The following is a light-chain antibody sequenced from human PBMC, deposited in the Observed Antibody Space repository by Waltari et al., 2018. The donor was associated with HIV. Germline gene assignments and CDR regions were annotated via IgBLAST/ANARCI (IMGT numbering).Light chain of an antibody. CDR3: QQYATSSYT. CDR2: GAS. J-gene: IGKJ2*01. Sequence: EIVLTHSPATRSLSPGDSATLSCRARQSVSLNHLSWYQQKPGLAPRLLIYGASTRATGIPDRFGGSGSGTDFTLTISRLEPEDSAVYYCQQYATSSYTFGQGTKLEIK. V-gene: IGKV3-20*01. CDR1: QSVSLNH.